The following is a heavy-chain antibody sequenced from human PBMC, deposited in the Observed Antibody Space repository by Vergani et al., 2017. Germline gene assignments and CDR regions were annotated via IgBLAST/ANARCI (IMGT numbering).Heavy chain of an antibody. J-gene: IGHJ6*02. V-gene: IGHV3-21*06. Sequence: EENLVESGGGLVKPGGSLRLSCVASGFTLGSYSVNWVRQAPGRGLEWVSSSSSSGNYVYYTASVKGRFSISRDTAKSLLSLKMNSLRADDTAVYSCARDKGSGTNRGHYGIDVWGQGTTVTVSS. CDR1: GFTLGSYS. CDR2: SSSSGNYV. D-gene: IGHD3-10*01. CDR3: ARDKGSGTNRGHYGIDV.